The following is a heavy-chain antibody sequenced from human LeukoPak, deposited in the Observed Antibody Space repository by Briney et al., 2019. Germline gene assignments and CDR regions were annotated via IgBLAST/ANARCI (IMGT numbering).Heavy chain of an antibody. CDR3: ARDRLHYDSLTGYPAD. Sequence: GGSLRLSCAASGFAFSSYGMHWVRQAPGKGLEWVAVIWYDGSNKYYADSVKGRFTISKDTSKNTLYLQMNSLRAEDTAVYYCARDRLHYDSLTGYPADWGQGTLVTVSS. CDR2: IWYDGSNK. CDR1: GFAFSSYG. D-gene: IGHD3-9*01. V-gene: IGHV3-33*01. J-gene: IGHJ4*02.